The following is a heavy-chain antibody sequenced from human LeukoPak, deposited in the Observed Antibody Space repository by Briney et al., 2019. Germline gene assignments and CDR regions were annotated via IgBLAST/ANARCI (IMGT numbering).Heavy chain of an antibody. V-gene: IGHV3-30*02. CDR1: GFTFGSYG. Sequence: PGGSLRLSCAASGFTFGSYGMHWVRQAPGKGLEWVAFIRYDGSNKYYADSVKGRFTTSRDNSKNTLYLQMNSLRAEDTAVYYCXKEEWFGDSHDYWGQGTLVTVSS. CDR2: IRYDGSNK. CDR3: XKEEWFGDSHDY. J-gene: IGHJ4*02. D-gene: IGHD3-10*01.